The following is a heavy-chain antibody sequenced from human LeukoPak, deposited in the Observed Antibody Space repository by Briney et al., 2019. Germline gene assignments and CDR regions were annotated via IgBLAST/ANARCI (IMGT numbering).Heavy chain of an antibody. CDR3: ARDRRYGSCDAFDI. V-gene: IGHV3-48*01. CDR1: GFTFSSYS. D-gene: IGHD6-13*01. J-gene: IGHJ3*02. Sequence: PGGSLRLSCAASGFTFSSYSMNWVRQAPGKGLEWVSYISSSSSTIYYADSVKGRFTISRDNAKNSLYLQMNSLRAEDTAVYYCARDRRYGSCDAFDIWGQGTMVTVSS. CDR2: ISSSSSTI.